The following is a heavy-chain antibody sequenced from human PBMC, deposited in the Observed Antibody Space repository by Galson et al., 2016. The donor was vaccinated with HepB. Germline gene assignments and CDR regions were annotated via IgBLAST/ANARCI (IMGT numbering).Heavy chain of an antibody. CDR2: ISYDGTNT. CDR1: GFTFNNYG. D-gene: IGHD3-10*01. CDR3: AREGSGDYFD. V-gene: IGHV3-30*03. Sequence: SLRLSCAASGFTFNNYGVHWVRQAPGKGLEWVAVISYDGTNTYYTDSVQGRFTISRDNSKNTLYLQMNSLRVEDTGVYYCAREGSGDYFDWGQGTQVTVSS. J-gene: IGHJ4*02.